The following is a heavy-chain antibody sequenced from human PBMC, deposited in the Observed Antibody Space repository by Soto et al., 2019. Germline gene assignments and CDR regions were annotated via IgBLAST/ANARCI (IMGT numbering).Heavy chain of an antibody. V-gene: IGHV3-74*01. CDR2: IDDHGSST. D-gene: IGHD2-2*01. CDR1: GFTFSSFW. J-gene: IGHJ4*02. Sequence: GGSLILSCEASGFTFSSFWMHWVRQAPGMGLVWVSRIDDHGSSTNYADSVKGRFTISRDNAKNTLYLQMNSLTAEDTAVYYCARVWTPTATFDYWGQGALVTVSS. CDR3: ARVWTPTATFDY.